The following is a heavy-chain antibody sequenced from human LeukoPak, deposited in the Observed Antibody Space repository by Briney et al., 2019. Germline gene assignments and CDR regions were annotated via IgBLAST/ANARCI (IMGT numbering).Heavy chain of an antibody. J-gene: IGHJ3*01. V-gene: IGHV4-34*01. D-gene: IGHD3-10*01. CDR3: ARGWFGFWHNSYLDDNAFDV. CDR1: GGSFSGYY. CDR2: INQSGRT. Sequence: SETLSLTCAVCGGSFSGYYWSWIRQVPGKGLEWLGEINQSGRTNYNPPLKSRVTISVDPSKNQISLNLSFVTATDTAVYYCARGWFGFWHNSYLDDNAFDVWGPGTMVTVSS.